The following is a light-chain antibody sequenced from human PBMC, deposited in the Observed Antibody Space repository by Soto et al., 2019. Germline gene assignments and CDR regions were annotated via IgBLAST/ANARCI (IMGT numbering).Light chain of an antibody. J-gene: IGLJ1*01. V-gene: IGLV1-44*01. CDR2: GNN. CDR1: SSNIGSNT. CDR3: AAWDDSLNGYV. Sequence: QSVLTQPPSASGIPGQRVTISCSGSSSNIGSNTVDWYQQLPGTAPKLLIYGNNQRPSGVPDRFSGSKSGTSASLAISGLQSEDEADYYCAAWDDSLNGYVFGTGTKLTVL.